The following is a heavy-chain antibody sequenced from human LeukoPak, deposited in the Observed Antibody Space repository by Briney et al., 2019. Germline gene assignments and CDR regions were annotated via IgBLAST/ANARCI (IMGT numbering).Heavy chain of an antibody. CDR2: IYYSGST. V-gene: IGHV4-30-4*08. Sequence: SETLSLTCTVSGGSINSGDYYWSWIRQPPGKGLEWIGYIYYSGSTYYNPSLKSRVTISVDTSKNQFTLKLSSVTAADTAVYYCARDSGSYCFNWGQGTLVTVSS. D-gene: IGHD1-26*01. CDR3: ARDSGSYCFN. CDR1: GGSINSGDYY. J-gene: IGHJ4*02.